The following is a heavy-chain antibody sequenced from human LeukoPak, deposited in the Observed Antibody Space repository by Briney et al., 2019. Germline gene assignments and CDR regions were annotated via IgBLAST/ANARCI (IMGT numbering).Heavy chain of an antibody. CDR3: ARDGGIAAAGSDAFDI. CDR2: IIPIFGTA. J-gene: IGHJ3*02. CDR1: GGTFSSYA. V-gene: IGHV1-69*13. Sequence: GASVKVSCKASGGTFSSYAISWVRQAPGQGLEWMGGIIPIFGTANYAQKFQGRVTITADESTSTAYMELSSLRSEDTAVYYCARDGGIAAAGSDAFDIWGQGTMVTVSS. D-gene: IGHD6-13*01.